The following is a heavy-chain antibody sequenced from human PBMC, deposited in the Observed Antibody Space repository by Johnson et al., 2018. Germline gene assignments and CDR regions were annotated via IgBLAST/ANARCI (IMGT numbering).Heavy chain of an antibody. CDR3: TSHRYYYDDIKYYPWAFDI. V-gene: IGHV3-73*02. CDR2: IRSKANSYAT. D-gene: IGHD3-22*01. Sequence: VQLQESGGGLVQPGWSLKLSCAASGFIFRGSAMHWVRRASGKGLEWVGRIRSKANSYATAYAASVTGRFTISRDDSQNTAYLQMKRLQTEDTAGYYSTSHRYYYDDIKYYPWAFDIWCQGTMVTVSS. J-gene: IGHJ3*02. CDR1: GFIFRGSA.